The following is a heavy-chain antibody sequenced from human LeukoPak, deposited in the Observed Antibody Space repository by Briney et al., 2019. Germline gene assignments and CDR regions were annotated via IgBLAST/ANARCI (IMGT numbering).Heavy chain of an antibody. CDR3: ARDRPTTNY. Sequence: GGSLRLSCEDSGFTFSNYWMGWVRQAPGKGLQWVANIKTDGSEKYYVDSVKGRFTISRDNAKNSLYLQMNSLRAEDTAVYYCARDRPTTNYWGQGTLVTVSS. D-gene: IGHD4-11*01. CDR2: IKTDGSEK. CDR1: GFTFSNYW. V-gene: IGHV3-7*01. J-gene: IGHJ4*02.